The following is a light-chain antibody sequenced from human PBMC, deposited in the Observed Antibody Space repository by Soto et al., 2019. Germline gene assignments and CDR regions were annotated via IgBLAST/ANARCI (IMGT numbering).Light chain of an antibody. CDR3: QQYASSSYP. CDR1: QSVSSSY. Sequence: EIVFTQSPGTLSLSPGDRATLSCRTSQSVSSSYLAWYQQKPGQAPRLLIYGASRRATGIPDRFSGSGSGTDFTLTISRLEPEDFAVYFCQQYASSSYPFGQRTKREIK. CDR2: GAS. V-gene: IGKV3-20*01. J-gene: IGKJ2*01.